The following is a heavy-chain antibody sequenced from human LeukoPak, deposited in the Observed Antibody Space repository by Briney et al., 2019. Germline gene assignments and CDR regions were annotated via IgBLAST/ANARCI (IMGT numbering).Heavy chain of an antibody. CDR2: ISSSSSYI. D-gene: IGHD5-24*01. J-gene: IGHJ4*02. CDR3: ARDVRGDGYDLRVADY. Sequence: PGGSLRLSCAASGFTFSSYSMNWVRQAPGKGLEWVSSISSSSSYIYYADSVKGRFTISRDNAKNSLYLQMNSLRAEDTAVYYCARDVRGDGYDLRVADYWGQGTLVTVSS. CDR1: GFTFSSYS. V-gene: IGHV3-21*01.